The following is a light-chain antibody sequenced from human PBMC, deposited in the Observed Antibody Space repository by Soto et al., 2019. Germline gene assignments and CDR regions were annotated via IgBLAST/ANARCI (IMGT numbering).Light chain of an antibody. CDR2: AAS. CDR1: QGISNY. Sequence: DIQMTQSPSSLSASVGDRVTITCRASQGISNYLAWYQQKPGKVPKLLIYAASTLQSGVPSRFSSRGSGTDFNLTISSLQPEDVATYYCQKYNSAPPWTFGQGTKVEIK. V-gene: IGKV1-27*01. CDR3: QKYNSAPPWT. J-gene: IGKJ1*01.